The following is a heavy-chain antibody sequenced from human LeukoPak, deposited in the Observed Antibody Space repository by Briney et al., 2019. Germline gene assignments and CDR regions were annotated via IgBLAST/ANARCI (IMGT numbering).Heavy chain of an antibody. CDR3: ARIGYGHYYYYGMDV. D-gene: IGHD5-18*01. CDR2: IDWDDDK. V-gene: IGHV2-70*11. Sequence: ASGPTLVNPTQTLTLTCTFSGFSLSTSGMCVSWIRRPPGKALEWLARIDWDDDKYYSTSLKTRLTISKDTSKNQVVLTMTNMDPVDTATYYCARIGYGHYYYYGMDVWGQGTTVTVSS. CDR1: GFSLSTSGMC. J-gene: IGHJ6*02.